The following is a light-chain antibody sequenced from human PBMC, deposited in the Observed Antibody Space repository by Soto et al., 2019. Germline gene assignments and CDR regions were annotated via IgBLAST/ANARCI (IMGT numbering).Light chain of an antibody. V-gene: IGKV3-11*01. CDR1: QSVSSY. CDR2: DAS. Sequence: EIVLTQSPATLSLSPGARAPLSCRASQSVSSYLAWYQQQPGRAPRLLIYDASNRATGIPARFSGSGSGTDFTLTISSLEPEDFAVYYCQQRSNWPGTFGPGTKVDIK. CDR3: QQRSNWPGT. J-gene: IGKJ3*01.